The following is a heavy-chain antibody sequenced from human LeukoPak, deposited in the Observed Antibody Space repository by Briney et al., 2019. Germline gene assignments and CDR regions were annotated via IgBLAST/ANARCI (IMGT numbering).Heavy chain of an antibody. J-gene: IGHJ4*02. CDR1: GGTFSSYA. CDR2: TIPIFGTA. D-gene: IGHD1-26*01. CDR3: ARDTDNVIVGAYKLDY. Sequence: GSSVKVSCKASGGTFSSYAISWVRQAPGQGLEWMGRTIPIFGTANYAQKFQGRVTITTDESTSTAYMELSSLRSEDTAVYYCARDTDNVIVGAYKLDYWGQGTLVTVSS. V-gene: IGHV1-69*05.